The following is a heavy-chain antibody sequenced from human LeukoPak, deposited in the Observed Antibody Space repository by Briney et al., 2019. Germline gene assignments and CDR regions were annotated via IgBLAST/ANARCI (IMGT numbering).Heavy chain of an antibody. D-gene: IGHD5-18*01. J-gene: IGHJ4*02. V-gene: IGHV3-23*01. CDR1: GFTFSSYA. CDR2: ISGSGDNI. CDR3: AKDYTAMIDCLFDY. Sequence: GGSLRLSCAASGFTFSSYAMSWVRQAPGKGLEWVSAISGSGDNIYYADSVKGRFTFSRDNSKNTLHLQMNSLRAEDTAVYYCAKDYTAMIDCLFDYWGQGTLVTVSS.